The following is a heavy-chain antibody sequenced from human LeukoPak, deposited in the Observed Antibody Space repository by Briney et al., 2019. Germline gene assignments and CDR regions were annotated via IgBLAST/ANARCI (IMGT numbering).Heavy chain of an antibody. Sequence: PGGSLRLSCAASGFTFSSYGMHWVRQAPGKGLEWVAVIWYDGSNKYYADSVKGRFTISRDNAKKSLYLQMDSLRVEDTAIYYCAREGVPDFWGQGTLVTVSS. CDR3: AREGVPDF. J-gene: IGHJ4*02. CDR1: GFTFSSYG. D-gene: IGHD2-8*01. V-gene: IGHV3-33*01. CDR2: IWYDGSNK.